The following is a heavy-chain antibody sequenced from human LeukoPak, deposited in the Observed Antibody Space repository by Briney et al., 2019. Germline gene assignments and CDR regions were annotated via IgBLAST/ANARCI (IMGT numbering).Heavy chain of an antibody. Sequence: GGSLRLSCAASGFTFSSYAMSWVRQAPGKGLEWVSSISGSGGSTYYADSVKGRFTISRDNSKNTLYLKMNSLRAEDTAVYYCAKIYSSSWYVYFQHWGQGTLVTVSS. CDR3: AKIYSSSWYVYFQH. CDR1: GFTFSSYA. CDR2: ISGSGGST. V-gene: IGHV3-23*01. D-gene: IGHD6-13*01. J-gene: IGHJ1*01.